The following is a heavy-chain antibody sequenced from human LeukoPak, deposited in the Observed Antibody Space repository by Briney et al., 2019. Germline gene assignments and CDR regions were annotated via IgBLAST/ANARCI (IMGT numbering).Heavy chain of an antibody. V-gene: IGHV3-9*01. Sequence: QPGGSLRLSCTASESTFDHAMHWVRQTPGKGLEWVSGIGLNSARTGYADSVRGRFTISRDNAKNSLYLQMNSLRAENTALYYCGKDISAGGMDVWGQGTTVTVSS. J-gene: IGHJ6*02. CDR2: IGLNSART. D-gene: IGHD3-10*01. CDR3: GKDISAGGMDV. CDR1: ESTFDHA.